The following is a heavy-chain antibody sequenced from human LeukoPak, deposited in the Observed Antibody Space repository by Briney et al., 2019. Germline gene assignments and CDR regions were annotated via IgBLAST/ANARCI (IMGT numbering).Heavy chain of an antibody. J-gene: IGHJ4*02. CDR3: AHTYASSGYSSAVFDY. Sequence: SGPTLVKPTKTLTLTCTFSGFSLSTSGVGVGWIRQPPGKALEWLALIYWDDDKRYSPSLKSRLTITKDTSKNQVVLTMTNMDPVDTATYYCAHTYASSGYSSAVFDYWGQGTLVTVSS. V-gene: IGHV2-5*02. CDR1: GFSLSTSGVG. D-gene: IGHD3-22*01. CDR2: IYWDDDK.